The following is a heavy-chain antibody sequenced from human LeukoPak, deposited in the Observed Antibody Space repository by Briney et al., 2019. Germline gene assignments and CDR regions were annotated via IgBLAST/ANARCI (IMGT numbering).Heavy chain of an antibody. D-gene: IGHD3-10*01. J-gene: IGHJ6*03. V-gene: IGHV4-61*02. Sequence: SETLSLTCTVSGGSISSGSYYWSWIRQPAGKGLEWIGRIFTTGSTNYNPSLKSRVTMSVATSKNQLSLRLSSVTAADTAVYYCARARYGSGSYHFMDVWGKGTTVTISS. CDR2: IFTTGST. CDR1: GGSISSGSYY. CDR3: ARARYGSGSYHFMDV.